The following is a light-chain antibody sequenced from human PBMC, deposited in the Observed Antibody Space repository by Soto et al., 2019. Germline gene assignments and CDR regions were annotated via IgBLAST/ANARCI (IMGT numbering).Light chain of an antibody. Sequence: EIEMSLSPSTVSVTHGERDTLHCRASQSVSSNLAWYQQKPGQAPRLLIYGASTRATGIPARFIGSGSGTEFTLTISSLQSEDFAVYYCRQYNNWLWTFGQGTKVDI. J-gene: IGKJ1*01. CDR3: RQYNNWLWT. CDR1: QSVSSN. CDR2: GAS. V-gene: IGKV3-15*01.